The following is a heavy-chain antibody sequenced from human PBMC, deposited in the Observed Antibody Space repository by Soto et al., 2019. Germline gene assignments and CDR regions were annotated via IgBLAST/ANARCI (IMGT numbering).Heavy chain of an antibody. D-gene: IGHD6-19*01. Sequence: EVQLLESGGGLVQPGGSLRLSCAASGFTFSSFAMSWVRQAPGKGLEWVSAIGSRGDSTYYADSVKGRFTISRDNSKNTLYLQTNRLRAEDTAVYYCAKDLIYGYNSGRPFDSWGQGTLVTVSS. CDR2: IGSRGDST. V-gene: IGHV3-23*01. CDR3: AKDLIYGYNSGRPFDS. CDR1: GFTFSSFA. J-gene: IGHJ4*02.